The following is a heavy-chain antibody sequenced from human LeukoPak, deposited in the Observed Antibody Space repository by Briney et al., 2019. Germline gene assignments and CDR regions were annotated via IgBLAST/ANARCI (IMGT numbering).Heavy chain of an antibody. CDR3: AKDRLQAVSVVGN. V-gene: IGHV3-23*01. CDR1: GFTLNNYG. CDR2: ISGRGDDT. J-gene: IGHJ4*02. D-gene: IGHD2-21*01. Sequence: PGASLTLACAASGFTLNNYGMSWVRQAPGEGLGWVSAISGRGDDTYYADSVKGRFTISRDNSKNTMYLQMNSLRAADTAVYYCAKDRLQAVSVVGNWGQGTLVTVSS.